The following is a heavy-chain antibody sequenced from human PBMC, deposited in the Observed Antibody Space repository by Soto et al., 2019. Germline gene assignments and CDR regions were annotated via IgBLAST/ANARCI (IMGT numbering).Heavy chain of an antibody. V-gene: IGHV1-69*12. D-gene: IGHD1-1*01. CDR1: GDTFRNHD. J-gene: IGHJ5*02. Sequence: QVQLVQSGAEARKPGSSVKVSCKVSGDTFRNHDVTWVRQAPGQGLEWMGQIIPTFGIAKYAQRLKGRVTITADESTSTGYIELSSLISDDTAVYYCARAAKRGPRVHWFDPWGQGTLVIVSS. CDR3: ARAAKRGPRVHWFDP. CDR2: IIPTFGIA.